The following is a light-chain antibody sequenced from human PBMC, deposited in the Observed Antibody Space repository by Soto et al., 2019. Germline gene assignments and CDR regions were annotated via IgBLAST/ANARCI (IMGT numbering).Light chain of an antibody. CDR1: QSLLNSAGYNY. Sequence: IVMTHSPLSLPVTPGEPAAFFCRSSQSLLNSAGYNYLYWYLQKPGQPPQLLIYGASTRASGVPGRVSGSGPGTDFTLRISSVEAADVGVYYCVQALETPLTFGGGTPVEIK. V-gene: IGKV2-28*01. CDR3: VQALETPLT. CDR2: GAS. J-gene: IGKJ4*01.